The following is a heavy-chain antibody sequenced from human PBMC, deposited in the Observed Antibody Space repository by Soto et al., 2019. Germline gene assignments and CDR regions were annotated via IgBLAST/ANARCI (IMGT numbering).Heavy chain of an antibody. CDR2: IYYSGST. J-gene: IGHJ3*02. CDR3: ASHPYYDFWSGYFPGSRGERPNAFDI. D-gene: IGHD3-3*01. CDR1: GGSVSNTAYS. Sequence: PSETLSLTCAVSGGSVSNTAYSWTWTRQPPGKGLEWIGYIYYSGSTNYNPSLKSRVTISVDTSKNQFSLKLSSVTAADTAVYYCASHPYYDFWSGYFPGSRGERPNAFDIWGQGTMVTVSS. V-gene: IGHV4-61*08.